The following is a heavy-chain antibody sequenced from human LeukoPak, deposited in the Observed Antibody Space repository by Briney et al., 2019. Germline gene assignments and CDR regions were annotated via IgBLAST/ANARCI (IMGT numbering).Heavy chain of an antibody. CDR3: ARDRPYYDSSGYQAFDY. V-gene: IGHV3-48*03. CDR1: GFTFSSYE. J-gene: IGHJ4*02. Sequence: GGSLRLSCAASGFTFSSYEMNWVRQAPGKGLEWVSYISSSGSTIYYADSVKGRFTISRDNAKNSLYLQMNSLRAEDTAVYYCARDRPYYDSSGYQAFDYWGQGTLVTVSS. D-gene: IGHD3-22*01. CDR2: ISSSGSTI.